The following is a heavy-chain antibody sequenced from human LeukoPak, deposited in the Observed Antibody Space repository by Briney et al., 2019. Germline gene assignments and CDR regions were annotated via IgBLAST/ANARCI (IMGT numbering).Heavy chain of an antibody. CDR3: ARVGEYYDFWSGKGPFDY. CDR1: GFTFSSYS. V-gene: IGHV3-21*01. J-gene: IGHJ4*02. Sequence: GRSLRLSCAASGFTFSSYSMNWVRQAPGKGLEWVSSISSSSSYIYYADSVKGRFTISRDNAKNSLYLQMNSLRAEDTAVYYCARVGEYYDFWSGKGPFDYWGQGTLVTVSS. D-gene: IGHD3-3*01. CDR2: ISSSSSYI.